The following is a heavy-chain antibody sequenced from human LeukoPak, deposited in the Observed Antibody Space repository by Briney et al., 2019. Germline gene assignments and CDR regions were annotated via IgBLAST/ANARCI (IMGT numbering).Heavy chain of an antibody. CDR1: GYTLTELS. CDR3: GRRAYSGNYPLGY. Sequence: ASVKVSCKVSGYTLTELSMHWVRQARGKGLEWMGGFDPEDGETIYAQKFQGRVTMTEDTSADTAYMELSSLRSEDTAVYYCGRRAYSGNYPLGYWGQGTLVTVSS. CDR2: FDPEDGET. V-gene: IGHV1-24*01. D-gene: IGHD1-26*01. J-gene: IGHJ4*02.